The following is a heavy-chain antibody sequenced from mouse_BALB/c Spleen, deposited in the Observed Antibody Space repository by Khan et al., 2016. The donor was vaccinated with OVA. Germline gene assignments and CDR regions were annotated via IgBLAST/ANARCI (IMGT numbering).Heavy chain of an antibody. Sequence: QVQLQQSGAELARPGASVKLSCKASGYTFTDYYINWVKQRTGQGLEWIGEINPGSGDIYYNEKFKGKATLTADKSSRTAYMQLISLTSEDSAVYFCARRNYFGYTFAYWGQGTLVTVSA. CDR1: GYTFTDYY. CDR3: ARRNYFGYTFAY. V-gene: IGHV1-77*01. CDR2: INPGSGDI. J-gene: IGHJ3*01. D-gene: IGHD1-2*01.